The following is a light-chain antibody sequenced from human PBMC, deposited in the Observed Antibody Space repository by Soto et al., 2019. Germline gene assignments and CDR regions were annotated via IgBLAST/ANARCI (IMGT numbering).Light chain of an antibody. CDR3: SSYTSSSTRV. CDR1: SRDVGGYNY. J-gene: IGLJ3*02. CDR2: EVS. V-gene: IGLV2-14*01. Sequence: QSVLTQPASVSGSPGQSITISWTGTSRDVGGYNYVSWYQQHPGKAPKLMIYEVSNRPSGVSNRFSGSKSGNTASLTISGLQAEDEADYYCSSYTSSSTRVFGGGTKLTVL.